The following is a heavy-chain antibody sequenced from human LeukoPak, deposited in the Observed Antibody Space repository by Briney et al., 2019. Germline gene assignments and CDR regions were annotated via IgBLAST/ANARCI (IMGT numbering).Heavy chain of an antibody. Sequence: SGPTLVKPTQTLTLTGTFSGFSLSTSGVGVGWIRQPPGKALEWLALIYWDDDKRYSPSLKSRLTITKDTSKNQVVLTMTNMDPVDTATYYCAHTYTAMVYNWFDPWGQGTLVTVSS. V-gene: IGHV2-5*02. D-gene: IGHD5-18*01. J-gene: IGHJ5*02. CDR3: AHTYTAMVYNWFDP. CDR2: IYWDDDK. CDR1: GFSLSTSGVG.